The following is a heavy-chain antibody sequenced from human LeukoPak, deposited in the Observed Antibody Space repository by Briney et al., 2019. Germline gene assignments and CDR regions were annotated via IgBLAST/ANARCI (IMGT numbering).Heavy chain of an antibody. CDR1: AFTFSSYS. CDR3: ARARIAVALVVT. D-gene: IGHD6-19*01. J-gene: IGHJ3*01. Sequence: VGSLRLSCAASAFTFSSYSMNWVRQAPGKGLEWVSSISSSSSYIYYADSVKGRFTISRDNAKNSLYLQMNSLRAEDTAVYYCARARIAVALVVTRGQGTMVTVSS. V-gene: IGHV3-21*01. CDR2: ISSSSSYI.